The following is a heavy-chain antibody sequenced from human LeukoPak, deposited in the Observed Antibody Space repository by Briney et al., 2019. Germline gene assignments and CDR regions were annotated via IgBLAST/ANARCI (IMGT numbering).Heavy chain of an antibody. Sequence: SETLSLTCTVSGGSISSSSYYWGWIRQPPGKGLEWIGSIYYSGSTYYNPSLKSRVTISVDTSKNQFSLKLSSVTAADTAVYYCARGRGIAAAGYNDYWGQGTLVTVSS. CDR1: GGSISSSSYY. CDR2: IYYSGST. V-gene: IGHV4-39*01. J-gene: IGHJ4*02. D-gene: IGHD6-13*01. CDR3: ARGRGIAAAGYNDY.